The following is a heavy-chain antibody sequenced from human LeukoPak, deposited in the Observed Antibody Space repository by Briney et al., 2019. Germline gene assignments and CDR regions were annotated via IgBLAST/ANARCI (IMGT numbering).Heavy chain of an antibody. CDR1: GFTFSSYA. J-gene: IGHJ3*02. CDR3: ARAAEGRRYQAAFDI. CDR2: ISGSGGST. D-gene: IGHD2-2*01. V-gene: IGHV3-23*01. Sequence: GGSLRLSCGASGFTFSSYAMSWVRQAPGKGLEWVSAISGSGGSTYYADSVKGRFTISRDNSKNTLYLQMNSLRAEDTAVYYCARAAEGRRYQAAFDIWGQGTMVTVSS.